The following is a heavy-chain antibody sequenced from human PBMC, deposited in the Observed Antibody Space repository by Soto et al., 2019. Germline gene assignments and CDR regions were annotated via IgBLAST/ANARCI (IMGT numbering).Heavy chain of an antibody. Sequence: PGAHLNLSYSVAGYSFVSYEIGCVIQMPGKGLEWMGIISPGDSDTRYSPSFQGQVTISADKSISTAYLQWSSLKASDTAMYYCARLESSHANWFDPWGQGTLVIGSS. CDR2: ISPGDSDT. CDR3: ARLESSHANWFDP. V-gene: IGHV5-51*01. D-gene: IGHD6-13*01. CDR1: GYSFVSYE. J-gene: IGHJ5*02.